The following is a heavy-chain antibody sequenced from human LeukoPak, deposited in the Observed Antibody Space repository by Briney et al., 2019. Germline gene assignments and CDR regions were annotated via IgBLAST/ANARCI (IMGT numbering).Heavy chain of an antibody. D-gene: IGHD1-26*01. CDR3: ARHGGSYYTPFDS. V-gene: IGHV4-59*08. J-gene: IGHJ4*02. CDR2: RYYRWST. CDR1: SGSITSYY. Sequence: SEALSLTCTLSSGSITSYYSNWLRQPPGKGMEWVGYRYYRWSTSYNPSIRSRVTISVATSKDQFSLKLNSVTAADTAVYYCARHGGSYYTPFDSWGQGTLFTVSS.